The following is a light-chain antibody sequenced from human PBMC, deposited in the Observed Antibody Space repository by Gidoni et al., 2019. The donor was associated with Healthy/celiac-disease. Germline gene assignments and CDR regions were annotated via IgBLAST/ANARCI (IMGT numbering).Light chain of an antibody. CDR3: CSYAGSYTVYV. CDR1: SSDVGGYNY. V-gene: IGLV2-11*01. CDR2: DVS. Sequence: QSALTQPRSVSGSPGQSVNISCTGTSSDVGGYNYVSWYQQHPGKAPKLMIYDVSKRPSGVPDRFSGSKSGNTDSLTISGLQAEDEADYYCCSYAGSYTVYVFGTGTKVTVL. J-gene: IGLJ1*01.